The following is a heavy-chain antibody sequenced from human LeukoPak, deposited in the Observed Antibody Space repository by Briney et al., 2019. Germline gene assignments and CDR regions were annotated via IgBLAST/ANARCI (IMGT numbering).Heavy chain of an antibody. J-gene: IGHJ4*02. V-gene: IGHV1-69*04. CDR3: ARGSGDSSGRGDY. D-gene: IGHD3-22*01. CDR1: GGTFSSYA. CDR2: IIPILGIA. Sequence: SVKVSCKASGGTFSSYAISWVRQAPGQGLEWMGRIIPILGIANYAQKFQGRVTITADKSTSTAYMELSSLRSEDTAVYYCARGSGDSSGRGDYWGQGTLVTVSS.